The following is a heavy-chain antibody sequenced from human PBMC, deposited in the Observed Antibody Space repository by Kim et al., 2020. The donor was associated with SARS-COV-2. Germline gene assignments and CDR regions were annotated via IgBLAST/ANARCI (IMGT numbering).Heavy chain of an antibody. J-gene: IGHJ4*02. V-gene: IGHV1-2*02. Sequence: ASVKVSCKASGYTFTGYYMHWVRQAPGQGLEWMGWINPNSGGTNYAQKFQGRVTMTRDTSISTAYMELSRLRSDDTAVYYCACVGYDISGYRQFDYWGQGTLVTVSS. D-gene: IGHD3-22*01. CDR2: INPNSGGT. CDR1: GYTFTGYY. CDR3: ACVGYDISGYRQFDY.